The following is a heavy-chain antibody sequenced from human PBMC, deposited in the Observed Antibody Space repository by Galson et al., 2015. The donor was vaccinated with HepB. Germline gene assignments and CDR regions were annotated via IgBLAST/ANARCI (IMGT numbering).Heavy chain of an antibody. Sequence: SVKVSCKASGYTFTSYGISWVRQAPGQGLEWMGWISAYNGNTNYAQKLQGRVTMTTDTSTSTAYMELRSLRSDDTAVYYCAREPYGFGELSGDAFDIWGQGTMVTVSS. CDR1: GYTFTSYG. D-gene: IGHD3-10*01. CDR3: AREPYGFGELSGDAFDI. J-gene: IGHJ3*02. CDR2: ISAYNGNT. V-gene: IGHV1-18*04.